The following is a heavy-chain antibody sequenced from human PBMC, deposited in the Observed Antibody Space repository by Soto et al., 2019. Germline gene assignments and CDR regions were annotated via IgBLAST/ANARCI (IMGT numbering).Heavy chain of an antibody. V-gene: IGHV5-51*01. CDR3: ARPEISSRSSDYNYPFDY. Sequence: PGESLKISCKGSGYIFSIYWIGWVRQVPGKGLEWMGIIYPGDSDTRYNPSFQGQVTISVDKSTSTAYLRWNSLKASDTAIYYCARPEISSRSSDYNYPFDYWGQGILVTVSS. D-gene: IGHD3-22*01. CDR1: GYIFSIYW. CDR2: IYPGDSDT. J-gene: IGHJ4*02.